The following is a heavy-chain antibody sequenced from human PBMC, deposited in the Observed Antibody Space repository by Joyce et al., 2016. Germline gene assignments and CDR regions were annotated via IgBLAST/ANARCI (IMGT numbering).Heavy chain of an antibody. CDR3: ARVGSSWSFGY. CDR1: GDSIGTFY. CDR2: IFYTGST. J-gene: IGHJ4*02. D-gene: IGHD6-13*01. Sequence: QVQLQESGPGLVKPSETLSLTCTVSGDSIGTFYWNWMRQPPGKGLEWIGYIFYTGSTNYNQSLKRRVTMSVDMSKNQFSLDLNSVTAADTAVYYCARVGSSWSFGYWGQGTLVTVSS. V-gene: IGHV4-59*01.